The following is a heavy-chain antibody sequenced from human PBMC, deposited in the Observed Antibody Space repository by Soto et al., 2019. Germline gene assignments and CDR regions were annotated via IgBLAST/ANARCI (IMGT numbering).Heavy chain of an antibody. D-gene: IGHD2-2*01. CDR3: ARDRLVPAASYGDYRYYYYGMDV. V-gene: IGHV4-4*07. CDR1: GGSISSDY. CDR2: IYTSGST. J-gene: IGHJ6*02. Sequence: QVQLQESGPGLVKPSETLSLTCTVSGGSISSDYWSWIRQPAGKGLEWIGRIYTSGSTNYNPSLKSRVTMSVDTSKNQFSLKLSSVTAADTAVYYCARDRLVPAASYGDYRYYYYGMDVWGQGTTVTVSS.